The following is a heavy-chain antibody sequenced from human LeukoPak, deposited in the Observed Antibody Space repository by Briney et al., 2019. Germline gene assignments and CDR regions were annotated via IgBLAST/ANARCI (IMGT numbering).Heavy chain of an antibody. D-gene: IGHD3-22*01. CDR1: GYTFTSYG. CDR3: ARVIVASYYYDSSGYYSLFDY. V-gene: IGHV1-18*01. CDR2: ISAYNGNT. Sequence: ASVKVSCKASGYTFTSYGISWVRQAPGQGLEWMGWISAYNGNTNYAQKLQGRVTMTTDTSTSTAYMELRSLRSDDTAVYYCARVIVASYYYDSSGYYSLFDYWGQGTLVTVSS. J-gene: IGHJ4*02.